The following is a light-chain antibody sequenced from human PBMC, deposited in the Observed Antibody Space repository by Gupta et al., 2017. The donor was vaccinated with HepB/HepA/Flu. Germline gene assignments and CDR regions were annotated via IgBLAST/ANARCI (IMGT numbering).Light chain of an antibody. Sequence: QSVVTQPPSVSASPAQKVTIYCSGRSPNREKYYVSWYQKLPGTGPKLLIYEKNKRSSGIPDRFSGSKSGTSATLAITGLQAEDEGIYSCQSWEVSLRAWVFGGGTQVTVL. CDR3: QSWEVSLRAWV. J-gene: IGLJ3*02. CDR2: EKN. CDR1: SPNREKYY. V-gene: IGLV1-51*02.